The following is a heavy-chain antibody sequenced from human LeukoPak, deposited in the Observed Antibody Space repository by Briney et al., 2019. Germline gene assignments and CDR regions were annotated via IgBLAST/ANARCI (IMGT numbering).Heavy chain of an antibody. V-gene: IGHV1-8*01. CDR2: MNPNSGNT. J-gene: IGHJ6*03. CDR1: GYTFTSYD. CDR3: ARGVGATPYYYYYMDV. D-gene: IGHD1-26*01. Sequence: GASVKVSCKASGYTFTSYDINWVRQATGQGLEWIGWMNPNSGNTGYAQKFQGRVTMTRNTSISTAYMELSSLRSEDTAVYYCARGVGATPYYYYYMDVWGKGTTVTVSS.